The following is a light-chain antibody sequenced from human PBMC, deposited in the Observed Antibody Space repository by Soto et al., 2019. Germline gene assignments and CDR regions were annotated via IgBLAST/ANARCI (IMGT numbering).Light chain of an antibody. CDR2: GAS. CDR1: QSVSSS. V-gene: IGKV3-20*01. J-gene: IGKJ3*01. CDR3: QQYSSSPFT. Sequence: EIVLTQSPGTLSLSPGERATLSCRASQSVSSSLGWYQQKPGQAPRLLIYGASSRATGIPDRFSGSGSGTDFTLTISRLEPEDFAVYYCQQYSSSPFTFVPGTKVDIK.